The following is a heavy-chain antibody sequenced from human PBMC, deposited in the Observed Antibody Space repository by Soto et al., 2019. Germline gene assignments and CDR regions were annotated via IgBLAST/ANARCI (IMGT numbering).Heavy chain of an antibody. CDR2: IDPSDSWT. V-gene: IGHV5-10-1*01. Sequence: GESLKISCKGSGYSFSNYWISWVRQMPGKGLEWMGRIDPSDSWTHYSPSFQGHVTISADKSISTVYLKWSRLKASDTAMYYCASIGGVGAVNWFRPSGPGTLIAVSS. CDR1: GYSFSNYW. D-gene: IGHD1-26*01. J-gene: IGHJ5*02. CDR3: ASIGGVGAVNWFRP.